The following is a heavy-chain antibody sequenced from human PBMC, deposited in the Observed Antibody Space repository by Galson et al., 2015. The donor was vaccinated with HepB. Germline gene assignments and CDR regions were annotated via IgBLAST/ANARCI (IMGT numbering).Heavy chain of an antibody. J-gene: IGHJ4*02. CDR1: GGSISSGSYY. Sequence: TLPLTCTVSGGSISSGSYYWSWIRQPAGKGLEWIGRIYTSGSTNYNPSLKSRVTISVDTSKNQFSLKLSSVTAADTAVYYCASDPMKYSSGWHRSYWGQGTLVTVSS. V-gene: IGHV4-61*02. CDR3: ASDPMKYSSGWHRSY. D-gene: IGHD6-19*01. CDR2: IYTSGST.